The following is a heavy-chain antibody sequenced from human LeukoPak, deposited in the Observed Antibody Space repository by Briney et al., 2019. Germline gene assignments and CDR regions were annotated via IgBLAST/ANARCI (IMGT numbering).Heavy chain of an antibody. V-gene: IGHV4-59*08. Sequence: SETLSLTCNVSGDSISAYYWNWIRQSPGKGLEWIGYIYYSGSTYYNPSLKSRVTISVDTSKNQFSLKLSSVTAADTAVYYCARHGIVVVPAAPGGFDYWGQGTLVTVSS. D-gene: IGHD2-2*01. CDR3: ARHGIVVVPAAPGGFDY. CDR1: GDSISAYY. J-gene: IGHJ4*02. CDR2: IYYSGST.